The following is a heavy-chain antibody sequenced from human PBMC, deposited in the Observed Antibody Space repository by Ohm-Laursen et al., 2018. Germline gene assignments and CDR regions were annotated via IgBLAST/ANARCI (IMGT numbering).Heavy chain of an antibody. CDR2: MNPNSGNT. D-gene: IGHD3-9*01. Sequence: SVKVSCNTSGYTFINYDIHWVRQATGQGLEWMGWMNPNSGNTGYAQKFQGRVTMTRNTSISTAYMELSSLRSEDTAVYYCARVTRDYDILTGYSSYYFDYWGQGTLVTVSS. CDR1: GYTFINYD. V-gene: IGHV1-8*01. J-gene: IGHJ4*02. CDR3: ARVTRDYDILTGYSSYYFDY.